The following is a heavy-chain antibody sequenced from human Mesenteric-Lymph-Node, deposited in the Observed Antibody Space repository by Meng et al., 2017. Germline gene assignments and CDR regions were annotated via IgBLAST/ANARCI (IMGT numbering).Heavy chain of an antibody. CDR1: GYTFSSYA. Sequence: ASVKVSCKASGYTFSSYAMHWVRQDPGQRLEWMGWINGGNGNTQNSQKFQGRVTITRDTSASTAYLGVSSLTPEDTAVYYCVGGYKSGGHWFDPWGQGTLVTVSS. J-gene: IGHJ5*02. CDR3: VGGYKSGGHWFDP. CDR2: INGGNGNT. V-gene: IGHV1-3*01. D-gene: IGHD1-26*01.